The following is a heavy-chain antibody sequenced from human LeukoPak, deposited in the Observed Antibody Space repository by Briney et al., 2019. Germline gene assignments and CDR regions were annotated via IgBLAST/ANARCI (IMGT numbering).Heavy chain of an antibody. D-gene: IGHD1-26*01. V-gene: IGHV3-23*01. CDR1: GLTFSSYA. CDR3: ARDLIVGTTYFDY. Sequence: PGGSLRLSCAASGLTFSSYAMSWVRQSPGKGLEWVSAISGSGGSTYYADSVKGRFTISRDNSKNTLYLQMNSLRAEDTAVYYCARDLIVGTTYFDYWGQGTLVTVSS. CDR2: ISGSGGST. J-gene: IGHJ4*02.